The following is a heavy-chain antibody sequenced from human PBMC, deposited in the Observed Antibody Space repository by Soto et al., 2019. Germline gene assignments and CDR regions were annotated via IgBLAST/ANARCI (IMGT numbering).Heavy chain of an antibody. J-gene: IGHJ4*02. D-gene: IGHD3-10*01. V-gene: IGHV3-15*01. Sequence: PGGSLRLSCAASGFTLSNAWVSWVRQAPGKGLEWVGRIKNKIEGGTTDYAAPVKGRFTISRDDSRNILYLQLNSLRAEDTAVYYCAIDPSAHFPEYWGQGTLV. CDR3: AIDPSAHFPEY. CDR2: IKNKIEGGTT. CDR1: GFTLSNAW.